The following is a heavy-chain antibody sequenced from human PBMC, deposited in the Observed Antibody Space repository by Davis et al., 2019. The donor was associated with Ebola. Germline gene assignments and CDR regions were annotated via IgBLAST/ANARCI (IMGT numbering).Heavy chain of an antibody. CDR2: ISSSGSTI. CDR3: AKVPFLEWSPDYGMDV. J-gene: IGHJ6*02. D-gene: IGHD3-3*02. Sequence: GESLKISCAASGFTFSDYYMSWIRQAPGKGLEWVSYISSSGSTIYYADSVKGRFTISRDNAKNSLYLQMNSLRAEDTAVYYCAKVPFLEWSPDYGMDVWGQGTTVTVSS. V-gene: IGHV3-11*01. CDR1: GFTFSDYY.